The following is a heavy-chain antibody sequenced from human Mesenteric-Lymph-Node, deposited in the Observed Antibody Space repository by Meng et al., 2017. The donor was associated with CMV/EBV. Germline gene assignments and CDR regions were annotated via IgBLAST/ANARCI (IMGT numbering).Heavy chain of an antibody. CDR3: ARSFVEGSAPDY. CDR2: TGNKADSYTT. V-gene: IGHV3-72*01. J-gene: IGHJ4*02. CDR1: GFTFSDHY. Sequence: GESLKISCAASGFTFSDHYIDWVRQAPGKGLEWVGRTGNKADSYTTEYAASVKGRFTISRDDSKNSLYLQMNSLKTEDTAVYYCARSFVEGSAPDYWGQGTLVTVSS. D-gene: IGHD1-1*01.